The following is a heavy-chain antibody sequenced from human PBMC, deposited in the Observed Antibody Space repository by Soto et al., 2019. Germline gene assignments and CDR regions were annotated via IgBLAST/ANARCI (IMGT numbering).Heavy chain of an antibody. J-gene: IGHJ4*02. CDR2: INPNNGAT. Sequence: GASVKVSCKASGYIFTGNYMHWVLQAPGQGLEYMGWINPNNGATNYAQNFQGRVTMTWDTSVSTAYMEVRRLRSDDTAVYYCAPHYPDSSDYFAQRGQGTLVTVSS. V-gene: IGHV1-2*02. CDR3: APHYPDSSDYFAQ. D-gene: IGHD3-22*01. CDR1: GYIFTGNY.